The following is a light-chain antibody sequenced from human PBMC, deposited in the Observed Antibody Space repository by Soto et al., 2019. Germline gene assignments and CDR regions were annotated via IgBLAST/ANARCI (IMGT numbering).Light chain of an antibody. CDR2: AAS. CDR1: QSISNH. J-gene: IGKJ1*01. CDR3: QRSYSSPPT. V-gene: IGKV1-39*01. Sequence: DIKMSQSPSSLSASVEDRVIITCRASQSISNHLNWYQQKPGKAPKLLIFAASSLQSGVPSRFSGSRSGPDFTLTISSLQPEDFATYYCQRSYSSPPTFGQGTKVDIK.